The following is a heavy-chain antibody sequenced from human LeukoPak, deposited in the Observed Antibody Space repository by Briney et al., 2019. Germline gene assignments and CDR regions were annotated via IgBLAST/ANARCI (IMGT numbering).Heavy chain of an antibody. CDR3: ARDLNYYDSSGYLED. CDR1: GFTFSSYG. Sequence: GGSLRLSCAASGFTFSSYGMHWVRQAPGKGLEWVAVIWYDGSNRYYADSVKGRFTISRDNSKNTLYLQMNSLRAEDTAVYYCARDLNYYDSSGYLEDWGQGTLVTVSS. J-gene: IGHJ4*02. CDR2: IWYDGSNR. D-gene: IGHD3-22*01. V-gene: IGHV3-33*01.